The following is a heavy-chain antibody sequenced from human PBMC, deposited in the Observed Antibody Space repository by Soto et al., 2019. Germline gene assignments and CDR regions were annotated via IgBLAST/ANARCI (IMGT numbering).Heavy chain of an antibody. CDR1: GYTFKSYQ. Sequence: ASVKVSCKASGYTFKSYQIYWVRQAPGQRLEWMGWINISNGNTDYSQKFQGRVTMTRDTSASTAYMELSSLRSEDTAVYYCARDRELTLVTTLDYWGQGTPVTVSS. CDR3: ARDRELTLVTTLDY. V-gene: IGHV1-3*04. D-gene: IGHD3-22*01. J-gene: IGHJ4*02. CDR2: INISNGNT.